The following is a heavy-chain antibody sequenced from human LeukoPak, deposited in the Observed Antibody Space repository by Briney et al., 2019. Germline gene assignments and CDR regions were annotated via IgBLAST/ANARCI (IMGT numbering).Heavy chain of an antibody. CDR3: AREKTDPLSSSSPNWFDP. D-gene: IGHD6-6*01. CDR2: INPSGGST. V-gene: IGHV1-46*01. CDR1: GYTFTSYY. Sequence: GASVKVSCKASGYTFTSYYMHWVRQAPGQGPEWMGIINPSGGSTSYAQKFQGRVTMTRDTSKNQFSLKLSSVTAADTAVYYCAREKTDPLSSSSPNWFDPWGQGTLVTVSS. J-gene: IGHJ5*02.